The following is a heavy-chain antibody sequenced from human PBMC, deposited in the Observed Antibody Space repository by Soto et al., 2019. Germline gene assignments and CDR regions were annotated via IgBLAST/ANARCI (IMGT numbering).Heavy chain of an antibody. CDR1: GYTFNGYY. J-gene: IGHJ4*02. CDR3: ARGDTTTYYVDY. CDR2: INPHSGGT. D-gene: IGHD3-10*01. Sequence: GASVKVSCKASGYTFNGYYMHWVRQAPGQWLEWMGRINPHSGGTHHALRFQGRVTVTTDTSINTVYMELSSLTFDDTAVYYCARGDTTTYYVDYWGQGTLVTVSS. V-gene: IGHV1-2*02.